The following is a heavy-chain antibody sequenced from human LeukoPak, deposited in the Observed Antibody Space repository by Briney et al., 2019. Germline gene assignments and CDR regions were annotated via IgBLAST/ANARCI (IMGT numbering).Heavy chain of an antibody. CDR2: IIPIFGTV. J-gene: IGHJ4*02. CDR3: ARAPYSSGWYSDY. V-gene: IGHV1-69*06. CDR1: GGTFSSYA. Sequence: SVKVSCKASGGTFSSYAISWVRQAPGQGLEWMGGIIPIFGTVNYAQKFQGRVTITADKSTSTAYMELSSLRSEDTAVCYCARAPYSSGWYSDYWGQGTLVTVSS. D-gene: IGHD6-19*01.